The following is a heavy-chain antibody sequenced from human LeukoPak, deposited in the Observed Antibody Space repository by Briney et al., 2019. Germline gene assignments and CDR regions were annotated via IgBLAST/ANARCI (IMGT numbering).Heavy chain of an antibody. J-gene: IGHJ4*02. CDR1: GYTFTSNY. Sequence: ASVKVSCKASGYTFTSNYIHWVRQAPGQGLEWMGMIYPRDGSTSYAQKFQGRVTVTRDTSTSTVHMELSSLRSEDTAVYYCARDQGGFDYWGQGTLVTVSS. V-gene: IGHV1-46*01. CDR3: ARDQGGFDY. CDR2: IYPRDGST.